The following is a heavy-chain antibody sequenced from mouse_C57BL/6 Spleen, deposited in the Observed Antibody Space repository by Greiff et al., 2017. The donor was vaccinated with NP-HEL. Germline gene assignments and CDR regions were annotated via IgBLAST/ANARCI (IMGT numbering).Heavy chain of an antibody. V-gene: IGHV1-69*01. CDR3: ARGGYYYGSRYYAMDY. Sequence: VQLQQPGAELVMPGASVKLSCKASGYTFTSYWMHWVKQRPGQGLEWIGEIDPSDSYTNYNQKFKGKSTLTVDKSSSTAYMQLSSLTSEDSAVYYCARGGYYYGSRYYAMDYWGQGTSVTVSS. CDR2: IDPSDSYT. J-gene: IGHJ4*01. CDR1: GYTFTSYW. D-gene: IGHD1-1*01.